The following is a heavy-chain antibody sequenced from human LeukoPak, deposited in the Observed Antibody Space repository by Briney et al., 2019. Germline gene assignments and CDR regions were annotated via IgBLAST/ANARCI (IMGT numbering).Heavy chain of an antibody. D-gene: IGHD2-15*01. V-gene: IGHV4-59*01. Sequence: SETLSLTCTVSGGSISSYYWSWIRQPPGKGLDWIGYIYYSGSTNYNPSLKSRVTISVDTSKNQFSLKLSSVTAADTAVYYCARARDYCSGGSCYSGSFYYYYMDVWGKGTTVTVSS. CDR1: GGSISSYY. CDR2: IYYSGST. CDR3: ARARDYCSGGSCYSGSFYYYYMDV. J-gene: IGHJ6*03.